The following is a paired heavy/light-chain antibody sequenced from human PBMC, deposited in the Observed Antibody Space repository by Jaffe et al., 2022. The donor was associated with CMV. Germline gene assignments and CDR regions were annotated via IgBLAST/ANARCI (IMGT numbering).Heavy chain of an antibody. D-gene: IGHD1-1*01. CDR1: GLTFRNYA. CDR3: ARPPGIYYYDYMDV. J-gene: IGHJ6*03. CDR2: ISGSGTTS. V-gene: IGHV3-23*04. Sequence: EVQLVESGGGLVQPGGSLRLSCAASGLTFRNYAMDWVRQAPGKGLEWVSGISGSGTTSDHADSVKGRFTISRDNSKNTLYLQMNSLRAEDTAIYYCARPPGIYYYDYMDVWGKGTTVTVSS.
Light chain of an antibody. CDR1: QSVSRSY. J-gene: IGKJ4*01. V-gene: IGKV3-20*01. Sequence: EIVLTQSPGTLSLSPGERATLSCRASQSVSRSYLAWYQQKPGQPPRILIYGASSRATGIPDRFGGSGSGTEFTLTISRLEPEDFAVYYCQQYDTSPLTFGGGTKVEIE. CDR3: QQYDTSPLT. CDR2: GAS.